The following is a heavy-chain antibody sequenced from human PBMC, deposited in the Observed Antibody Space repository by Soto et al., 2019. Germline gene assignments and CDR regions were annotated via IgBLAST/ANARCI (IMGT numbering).Heavy chain of an antibody. Sequence: QVQLQESGPGLVKPSQTLSLTCTVSGGSISSGGYYWSWIRQHPGKVLEWIGYIYYSGSTYYNPSLKSRVTISVDTSKNQFSLKLSSVTAADTAVYYCPRASMTTVTMYYFDYWGQGTLVTVSS. CDR1: GGSISSGGYY. J-gene: IGHJ4*02. CDR3: PRASMTTVTMYYFDY. D-gene: IGHD4-17*01. V-gene: IGHV4-31*03. CDR2: IYYSGST.